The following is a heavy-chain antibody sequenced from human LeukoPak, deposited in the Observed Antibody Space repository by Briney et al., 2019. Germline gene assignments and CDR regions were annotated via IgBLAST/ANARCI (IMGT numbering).Heavy chain of an antibody. CDR2: ISAYNRKT. CDR3: ARDRPTHDY. V-gene: IGHV1-18*01. Sequence: ASVKVSCKASGYTFSNYGISLVRQAPGQGLEWMGWISAYNRKTDYAQKFQGRVTMTTDTSTSTSYMELRSLRSDDTAVYYCARDRPTHDYWGQGTLVTVSS. J-gene: IGHJ4*02. CDR1: GYTFSNYG.